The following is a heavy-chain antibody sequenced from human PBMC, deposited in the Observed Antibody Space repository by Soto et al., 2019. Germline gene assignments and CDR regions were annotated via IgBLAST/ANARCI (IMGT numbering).Heavy chain of an antibody. V-gene: IGHV1-8*01. CDR2: MNPNSGDT. J-gene: IGHJ3*02. CDR3: ARECVAGTYDAFDI. D-gene: IGHD6-19*01. CDR1: GYTFTSYD. Sequence: ASVKVSCKASGYTFTSYDINWVRQATGQGLEWLGWMNPNSGDTGYAQKFQGRVTMTRNTSISTAYMELSSLRSEDTAVYYCARECVAGTYDAFDIWGQGTMVTVSS.